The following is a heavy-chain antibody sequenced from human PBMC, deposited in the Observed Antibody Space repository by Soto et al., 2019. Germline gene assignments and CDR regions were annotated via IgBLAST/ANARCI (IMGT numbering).Heavy chain of an antibody. J-gene: IGHJ4*02. Sequence: QVQLVQSGAEVEKPGASVKVSCKASGYTFTAYYVHWVRQAPGQGLEWMGWINPNSGVTNYAHKFQGSVTMTRDTSISTAYLELSRLSSDDTAVYYCARGGAVAGTEWGQGTLVTVSS. D-gene: IGHD6-19*01. CDR3: ARGGAVAGTE. CDR1: GYTFTAYY. CDR2: INPNSGVT. V-gene: IGHV1-2*02.